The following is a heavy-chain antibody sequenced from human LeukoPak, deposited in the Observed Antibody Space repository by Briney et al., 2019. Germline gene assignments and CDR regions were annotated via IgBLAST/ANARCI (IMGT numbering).Heavy chain of an antibody. CDR2: IIPILGIP. V-gene: IGHV1-69*02. CDR1: GGTFSSYT. J-gene: IGHJ3*02. CDR3: AREYCSSTSCYIQAFDI. Sequence: SVKVSCKASGGTFSSYTISWVRQAPGQGLEWMGRIIPILGIPNYAQKFQGRVTITADKSTSTAYMELSSLRSDDTAVYYCAREYCSSTSCYIQAFDIWGQGTMVTVSS. D-gene: IGHD2-2*02.